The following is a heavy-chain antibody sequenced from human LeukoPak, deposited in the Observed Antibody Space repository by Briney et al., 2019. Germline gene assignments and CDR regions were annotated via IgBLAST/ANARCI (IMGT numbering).Heavy chain of an antibody. CDR3: ARHCSGGTCYSNYFDY. J-gene: IGHJ4*02. CDR2: IYYSGST. D-gene: IGHD2-15*01. CDR1: GGSISSYY. V-gene: IGHV4-59*08. Sequence: PSETLSLTCTVSGGSISSYYWSWIRQPPGKGLEWIGYIYYSGSTNYNPSLKSRVTISVDTSKNQFSLKLSSVTAADTAVYYCARHCSGGTCYSNYFDYWGQGTLVTVSS.